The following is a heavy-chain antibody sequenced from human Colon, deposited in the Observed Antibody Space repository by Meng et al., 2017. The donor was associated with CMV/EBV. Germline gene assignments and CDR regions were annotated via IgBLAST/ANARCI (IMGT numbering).Heavy chain of an antibody. CDR1: GGTFSSYA. D-gene: IGHD1-26*01. J-gene: IGHJ4*02. Sequence: SGAEGTSPGSSVKVPCKASGGTFSSYAISWVRQAPGQGLEWMGGIIPIFGTANYAQKFQGRVTITADESTSTAYMELSSLRSEDTAVYYCARDIDSAEGYWGQGTLVTVSS. CDR2: IIPIFGTA. CDR3: ARDIDSAEGY. V-gene: IGHV1-69*01.